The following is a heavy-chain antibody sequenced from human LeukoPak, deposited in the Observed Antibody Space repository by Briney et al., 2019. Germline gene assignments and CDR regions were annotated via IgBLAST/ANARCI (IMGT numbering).Heavy chain of an antibody. CDR1: GFTFSSLT. CDR3: AKAPWELLPSPFDY. CDR2: ISNSGGST. D-gene: IGHD1-26*01. J-gene: IGHJ4*02. Sequence: HSGGSLRLSCAASGFTFSSLTMTWVRQAPGKGLQWVSAISNSGGSTYYADSVKGRFTISRDNSKNTLYLQMNSLRAEDTAVYYCAKAPWELLPSPFDYWGQGTLVTVSS. V-gene: IGHV3-23*01.